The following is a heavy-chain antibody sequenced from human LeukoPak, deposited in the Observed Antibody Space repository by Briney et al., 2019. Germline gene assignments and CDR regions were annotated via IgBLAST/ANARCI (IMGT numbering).Heavy chain of an antibody. J-gene: IGHJ5*02. V-gene: IGHV4-34*01. CDR3: ARGRGSTSPMEIAAAGTNLGMFDP. D-gene: IGHD6-13*01. CDR2: IYHSGST. Sequence: SETLSLTCAVSGGSFSGYYWSWVRQPPGKGLEWIGDIYHSGSTNYNPSLTSRVTISVDTSKNQFSLRLSSVTAADTAVYYCARGRGSTSPMEIAAAGTNLGMFDPWGQGTLVTVSS. CDR1: GGSFSGYY.